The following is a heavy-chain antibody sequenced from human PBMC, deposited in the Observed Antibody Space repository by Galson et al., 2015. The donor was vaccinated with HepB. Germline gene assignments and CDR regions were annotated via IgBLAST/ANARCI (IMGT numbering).Heavy chain of an antibody. V-gene: IGHV3-64D*06. CDR3: VNSKVGATITFDY. J-gene: IGHJ4*02. Sequence: SLRLSCAASGFTFSSYGMHWVRQAPGKGLEYVSAISSNGGSTYYADSVKGRFTISRDNSKNTLYLQMSSLRAEDTAVYYCVNSKVGATITFDYWGQGTLVTVSS. CDR1: GFTFSSYG. D-gene: IGHD1-26*01. CDR2: ISSNGGST.